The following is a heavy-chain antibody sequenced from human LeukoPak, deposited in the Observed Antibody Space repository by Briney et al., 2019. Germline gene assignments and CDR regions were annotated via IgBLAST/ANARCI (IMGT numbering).Heavy chain of an antibody. CDR2: ISYDGSNK. J-gene: IGHJ4*02. Sequence: GGSLRLSCAAYGFTFSSYAMHWVRQAPGKGLEWVAVISYDGSNKYYADSVKGRFTISRDNSKNTLYQQMNSLRAEDTAVYYCARDPYSSGWYYFDYWGQGTLVTVSS. D-gene: IGHD6-19*01. CDR1: GFTFSSYA. V-gene: IGHV3-30-3*01. CDR3: ARDPYSSGWYYFDY.